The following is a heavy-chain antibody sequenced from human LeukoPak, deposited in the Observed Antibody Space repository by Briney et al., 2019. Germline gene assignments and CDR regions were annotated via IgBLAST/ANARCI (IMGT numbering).Heavy chain of an antibody. CDR2: INHSGST. V-gene: IGHV4-34*01. J-gene: IGHJ3*02. Sequence: SETLSLTCAVYGGSFSGYYWSWIRQPPGKGLEWIGEINHSGSTNYNPSLKSRVTISVDTSKNQFSLKLSSVTAADTAVYYCARQRGIAARRGAFDIWGQGTVVTVSS. CDR1: GGSFSGYY. CDR3: ARQRGIAARRGAFDI. D-gene: IGHD6-6*01.